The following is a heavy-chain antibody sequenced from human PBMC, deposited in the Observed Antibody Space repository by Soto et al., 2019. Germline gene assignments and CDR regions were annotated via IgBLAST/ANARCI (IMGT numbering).Heavy chain of an antibody. Sequence: SETLSLTCAVYGGSFSGYYWSWIRQPPGKGLEWIGEINHSGSTNYNPSLKSRVTISVDTSKNQFSLKLSSVTAADTAVYYCARGRNSYDGSGSYYHMPPFDSWGQGTLVTVSS. J-gene: IGHJ5*01. D-gene: IGHD3-10*01. CDR1: GGSFSGYY. V-gene: IGHV4-34*01. CDR2: INHSGST. CDR3: ARGRNSYDGSGSYYHMPPFDS.